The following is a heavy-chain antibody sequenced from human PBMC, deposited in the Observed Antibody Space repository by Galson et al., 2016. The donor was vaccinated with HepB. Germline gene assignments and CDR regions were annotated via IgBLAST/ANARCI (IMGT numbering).Heavy chain of an antibody. CDR2: ISGGGVST. CDR3: AKGRYCGGDCYSSDY. CDR1: GFTFSSYA. J-gene: IGHJ4*02. Sequence: SLRLSCAASGFTFSSYAMNWVRQAPGKGLQWVSGISGGGVSTHYADSVEGRFTISRDNSKNTLYLQMNSLRAEDTAVYYCAKGRYCGGDCYSSDYWGQGTLVTVAS. D-gene: IGHD2-21*02. V-gene: IGHV3-23*01.